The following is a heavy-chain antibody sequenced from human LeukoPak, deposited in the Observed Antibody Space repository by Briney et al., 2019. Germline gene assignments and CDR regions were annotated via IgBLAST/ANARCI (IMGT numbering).Heavy chain of an antibody. CDR2: IYTSGST. V-gene: IGHV4-61*02. CDR3: ARVWSSSLEYYFDY. D-gene: IGHD6-6*01. CDR1: GGSISSGSYY. Sequence: PSQTLSLTCTVSGGSISSGSYYWSWIRQPAGKGLEWIGRIYTSGSTNYNPSLKSRVTISVDTSKNQFSLKLSSVTAADTAVYYCARVWSSSLEYYFDYWGQGTLVTVSS. J-gene: IGHJ4*02.